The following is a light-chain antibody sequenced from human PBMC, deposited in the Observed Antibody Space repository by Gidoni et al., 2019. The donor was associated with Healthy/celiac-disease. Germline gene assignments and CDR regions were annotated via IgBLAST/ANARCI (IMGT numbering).Light chain of an antibody. Sequence: DIVMTQSPDSLAVSLGERATINCKSSQSVLYSSNNKNYLAWYQQKPGQPPKLLIYWASTRESGVPERFSGSGSGTDFTLTISSLQAEDVAVYYCQQYYSTPPFGQGTKVEIK. CDR2: WAS. V-gene: IGKV4-1*01. J-gene: IGKJ1*01. CDR3: QQYYSTPP. CDR1: QSVLYSSNNKNY.